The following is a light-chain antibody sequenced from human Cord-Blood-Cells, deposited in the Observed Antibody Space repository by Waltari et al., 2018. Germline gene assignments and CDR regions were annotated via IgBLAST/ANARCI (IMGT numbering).Light chain of an antibody. Sequence: DIVMTQTPLSLSVTPGQPASISCKSSQSLLHSDGKTYLYWYLRKPGQSPQLLIYDVSRRCAGVPERVSGSGEGTEFTLKISRVEAEDVGVYYCVQGIPLPRTVGQGTKLEIK. CDR2: DVS. CDR3: VQGIPLPRT. J-gene: IGKJ2*01. V-gene: IGKV2-29*02. CDR1: QSLLHSDGKTY.